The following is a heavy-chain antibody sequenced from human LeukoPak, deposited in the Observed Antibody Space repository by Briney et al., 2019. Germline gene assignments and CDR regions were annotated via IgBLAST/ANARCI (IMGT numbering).Heavy chain of an antibody. CDR1: GFTFSSYW. J-gene: IGHJ4*02. Sequence: AGGSLRLSCAASGFTFSSYWMSWVRQAPGKGLEWVANIKQDGSEKYYVDSVKGRFTISRDNAKNSLYLQMNSLRAEDTAVYYCARDYCGSGSYQDYWGQGTLVTVSS. CDR2: IKQDGSEK. CDR3: ARDYCGSGSYQDY. V-gene: IGHV3-7*03. D-gene: IGHD3-10*01.